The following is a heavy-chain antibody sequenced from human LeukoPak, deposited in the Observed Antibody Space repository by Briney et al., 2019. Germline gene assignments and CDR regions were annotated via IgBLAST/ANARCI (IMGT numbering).Heavy chain of an antibody. V-gene: IGHV4-30-4*01. Sequence: SETLSLTCTVSGGSISSGDYYWSWIRQPPGKGLEWIGYIYYSGSTYYNPSLKSRVTISVDTSKNQFSLKLSSVTAADTAVYYCARSGSDYYFDYWGQGTLVTVSS. CDR3: ARSGSDYYFDY. CDR1: GGSISSGDYY. J-gene: IGHJ4*02. D-gene: IGHD5-12*01. CDR2: IYYSGST.